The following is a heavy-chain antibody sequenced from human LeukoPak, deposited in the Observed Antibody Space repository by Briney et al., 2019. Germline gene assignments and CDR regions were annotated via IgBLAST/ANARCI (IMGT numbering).Heavy chain of an antibody. CDR2: IYHSGST. Sequence: PSETLSLTCDVSGSSISNRNWWGWVRQPPGEGLEWIGEIYHSGSTNYNPSLKSRVTLSVDKSNNQFSLKLSSVTAADTAVYYCVRGYLGYCDDGGCLGGAFDIWGQGTMVTVSS. J-gene: IGHJ3*02. D-gene: IGHD2-15*01. CDR3: VRGYLGYCDDGGCLGGAFDI. V-gene: IGHV4-4*02. CDR1: GSSISNRNW.